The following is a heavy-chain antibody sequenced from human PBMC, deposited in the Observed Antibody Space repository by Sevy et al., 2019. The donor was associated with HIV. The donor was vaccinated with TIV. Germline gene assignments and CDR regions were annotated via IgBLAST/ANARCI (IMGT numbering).Heavy chain of an antibody. CDR1: GKTLTQLA. Sequence: ASVKVSCKVSGKTLTQLAMHWVRQAPGKGLEWMGTFDPEDDERIYAQKFQGRVTMTEDRSTDTAYMELRILRSDDMAVYYCATTKDYYDSSGSPFDYWGQGTLVTVSS. CDR3: ATTKDYYDSSGSPFDY. J-gene: IGHJ4*02. D-gene: IGHD3-22*01. CDR2: FDPEDDER. V-gene: IGHV1-24*01.